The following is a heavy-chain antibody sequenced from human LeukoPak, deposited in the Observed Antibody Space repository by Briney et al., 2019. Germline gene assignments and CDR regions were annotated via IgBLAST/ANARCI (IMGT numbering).Heavy chain of an antibody. Sequence: GGSLRLSCAASGFTFSDWYLSWIRQAPGKGLEWFSYISTSATSIYYADSVKGRFTISRDNAKNSLYLQMTSLRADDTAVYYCARGHYGLDVWGQGTTVTVSS. CDR2: ISTSATSI. CDR1: GFTFSDWY. V-gene: IGHV3-11*01. J-gene: IGHJ6*02. CDR3: ARGHYGLDV.